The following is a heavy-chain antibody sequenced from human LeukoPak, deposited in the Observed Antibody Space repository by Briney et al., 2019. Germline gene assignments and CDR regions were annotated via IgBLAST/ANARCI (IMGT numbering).Heavy chain of an antibody. CDR3: ARDYHGDAFDI. CDR1: GYTFTGYY. Sequence: ASVNVSCKASGYTFTGYYMHWVRQAPGQGLEWMGWINPNSGGTNYAQKFQGRVTMTRDTSISTAYMELSRLRSDDTAVYYSARDYHGDAFDIWGQGTMVTVSS. V-gene: IGHV1-2*02. CDR2: INPNSGGT. D-gene: IGHD3-16*02. J-gene: IGHJ3*02.